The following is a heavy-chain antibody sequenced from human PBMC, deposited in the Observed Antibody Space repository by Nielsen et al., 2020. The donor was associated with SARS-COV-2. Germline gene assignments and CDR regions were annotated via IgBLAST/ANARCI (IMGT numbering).Heavy chain of an antibody. Sequence: GESLKIFCAASGFTFSSYGMHWVRQAPGKGLEWVAVIWYDGSNKYYADSVKGRFTISRDNSKNTLYLQMNSLRAEDTAVYYCARDLVVRVTATTYAFDIWGQGTMVTVSS. CDR1: GFTFSSYG. CDR2: IWYDGSNK. V-gene: IGHV3-33*01. D-gene: IGHD2-21*02. J-gene: IGHJ3*02. CDR3: ARDLVVRVTATTYAFDI.